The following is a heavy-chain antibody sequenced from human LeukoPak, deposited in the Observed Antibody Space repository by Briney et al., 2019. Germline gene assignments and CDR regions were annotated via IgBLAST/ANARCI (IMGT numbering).Heavy chain of an antibody. D-gene: IGHD6-19*01. CDR3: ARAGTSGWYGEY. CDR2: IAYNGNT. CDR1: GGSISSYY. J-gene: IGHJ4*02. Sequence: SETLSLTCGVSGGSISSYYWKWIRQSPGKGLEWIGYIAYNGNTNYGPSFRSRVTMSVDTSNNQFSLRLRSVTAADTAIYYCARAGTSGWYGEYWGQGILVTVSS. V-gene: IGHV4-59*01.